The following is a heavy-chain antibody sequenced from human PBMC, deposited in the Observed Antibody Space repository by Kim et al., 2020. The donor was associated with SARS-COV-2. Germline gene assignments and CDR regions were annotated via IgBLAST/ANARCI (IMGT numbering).Heavy chain of an antibody. Sequence: SVKVSCKASGDTFSSETLTWLRQAPGKGLEWMGRIIPLLDKTNHAQKFQGRVNISADKSTSTFYMELSRLRFEDTAIYYCARGYHWNYNWG. D-gene: IGHD1-7*01. CDR1: GDTFSSET. V-gene: IGHV1-69*02. J-gene: IGHJ1*01. CDR2: IIPLLDKT. CDR3: ARGYHWNYN.